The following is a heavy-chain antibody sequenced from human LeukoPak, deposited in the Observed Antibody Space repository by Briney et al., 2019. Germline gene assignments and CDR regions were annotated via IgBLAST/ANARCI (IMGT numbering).Heavy chain of an antibody. CDR1: GYNFPTYW. Sequence: GESLKISCRGSGYNFPTYWIGWVRQMPGKGLEYMGIIYPGDSDTRYSPSFEGQVTFSTDTSINTVYLQWSSLKASDTAMYYCARLVEVTATRPNSYYYYMDVWGKGSTVTVSS. V-gene: IGHV5-51*01. CDR3: ARLVEVTATRPNSYYYYMDV. D-gene: IGHD2-21*02. J-gene: IGHJ6*03. CDR2: IYPGDSDT.